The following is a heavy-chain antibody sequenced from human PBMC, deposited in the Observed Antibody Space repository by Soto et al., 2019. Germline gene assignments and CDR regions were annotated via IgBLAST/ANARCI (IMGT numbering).Heavy chain of an antibody. CDR2: ISYDGSNK. J-gene: IGHJ4*02. Sequence: PGGSLRLSCAASGFTFISYAMHWVRQAPGKGLEWVAVISYDGSNKYYADSVKGRFTISRDNSKNTLYLQMNSLRAEDTAVYYCARGNLIAAKVYFDYWGQGTLVTVSS. V-gene: IGHV3-30-3*01. D-gene: IGHD6-6*01. CDR1: GFTFISYA. CDR3: ARGNLIAAKVYFDY.